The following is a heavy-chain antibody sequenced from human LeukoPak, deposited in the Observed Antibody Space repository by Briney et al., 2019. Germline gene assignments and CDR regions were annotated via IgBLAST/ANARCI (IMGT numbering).Heavy chain of an antibody. CDR3: AKDLRVYAYCGGHCSGLGY. CDR1: GFTFSSYA. CDR2: ISGSGGST. V-gene: IGHV3-23*01. D-gene: IGHD2-21*02. J-gene: IGHJ4*02. Sequence: GGSLRLSCVVSGFTFSSYAMSWVRQAPGKGLEWVSAISGSGGSTYYADSVKGRFTISRDNSKNTLYLQMNSLRAEDTAVYYCAKDLRVYAYCGGHCSGLGYWGQGTLVTVSS.